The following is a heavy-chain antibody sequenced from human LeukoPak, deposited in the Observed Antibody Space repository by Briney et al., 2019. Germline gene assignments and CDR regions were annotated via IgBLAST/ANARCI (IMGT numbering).Heavy chain of an antibody. V-gene: IGHV4-39*07. CDR3: ARWGGTGYGSGWYSADY. J-gene: IGHJ4*02. CDR1: GGSISSSSYY. D-gene: IGHD6-19*01. Sequence: SETLSLTCTVSGGSISSSSYYWGWIRQPPGKGLEWIGSIYYSGSTYYNPSLKSRVTISVDTSKNQFSLKLISVSAADTAVYYCARWGGTGYGSGWYSADYWGQGTLVTVSS. CDR2: IYYSGST.